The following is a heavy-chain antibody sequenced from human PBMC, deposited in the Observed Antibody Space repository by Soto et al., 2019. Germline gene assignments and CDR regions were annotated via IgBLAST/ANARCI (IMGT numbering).Heavy chain of an antibody. CDR3: AAANYDILTGYYTYYFDY. J-gene: IGHJ4*02. CDR1: GGTFSSYA. D-gene: IGHD3-9*01. CDR2: IIPIFGTA. Sequence: QVQLVQSGAEVKKPGSSVKVSCKASGGTFSSYAISWVRQAPGQGLEWMGGIIPIFGTANYAQKFQGRVTITADESTSTAYMELSSLRSEDTAVYYCAAANYDILTGYYTYYFDYWGQGTLVTVSS. V-gene: IGHV1-69*01.